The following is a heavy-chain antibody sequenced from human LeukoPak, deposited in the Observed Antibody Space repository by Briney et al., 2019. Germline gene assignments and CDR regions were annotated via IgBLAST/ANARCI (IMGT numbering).Heavy chain of an antibody. J-gene: IGHJ4*02. CDR2: ISAYNGNT. CDR1: GYTFTSYG. CDR3: ARVGAVAGMRGYFDY. V-gene: IGHV1-18*04. D-gene: IGHD6-19*01. Sequence: ASVKVSCKASGYTFTSYGISWVRQAPGQGLEWMGWISAYNGNTNYAQKHQGRVTMTTDTSTSTAYMELRSLRSDDTAVYYCARVGAVAGMRGYFDYWGQGTLVTVSS.